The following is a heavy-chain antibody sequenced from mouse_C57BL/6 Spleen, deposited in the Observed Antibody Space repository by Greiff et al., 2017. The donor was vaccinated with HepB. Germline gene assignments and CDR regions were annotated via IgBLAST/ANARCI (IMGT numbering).Heavy chain of an antibody. CDR3: AIDYYGSSYAMDY. V-gene: IGHV1-64*01. D-gene: IGHD1-1*01. CDR2: IHPNSGST. Sequence: QVQLKQPGAELVKPGASVKLSCKASGYTFTSYWMHWVKQRPGQGLEWIGMIHPNSGSTNYNEKFKSKATLTVDKSSSTAYMQLSSLTSEDSAVYYCAIDYYGSSYAMDYWGQGTSVTVSS. CDR1: GYTFTSYW. J-gene: IGHJ4*01.